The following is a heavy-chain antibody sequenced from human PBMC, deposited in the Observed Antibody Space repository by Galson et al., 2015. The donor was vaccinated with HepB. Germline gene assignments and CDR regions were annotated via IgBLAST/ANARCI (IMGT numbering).Heavy chain of an antibody. V-gene: IGHV3-23*01. CDR1: GFNFNTFA. CDR3: VKDSLSDGDTHYFDS. D-gene: IGHD4-17*01. Sequence: SLRLSCAASGFNFNTFAMTWVRQAPEKGLEWVSTISAAGHSTYYADSVKGRFTISRDSSKNTVSLQMLSLRVGDTAKYYCVKDSLSDGDTHYFDSWGQGTVITVSS. J-gene: IGHJ4*02. CDR2: ISAAGHST.